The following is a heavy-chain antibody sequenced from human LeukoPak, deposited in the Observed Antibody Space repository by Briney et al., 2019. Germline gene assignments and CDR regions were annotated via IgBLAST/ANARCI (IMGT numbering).Heavy chain of an antibody. V-gene: IGHV4-34*01. CDR1: GGSFSGYY. Sequence: PSETLSLTCAVYGGSFSGYYWSWIRQPPGKGLEWIGEINHSGSTNYNPSLKSRVTISVDTSKNQFSLKLSSVTAADTAVYYCARVRSYGQNRNYYYYYMDVWGKGTTVTVSS. D-gene: IGHD5-18*01. CDR3: ARVRSYGQNRNYYYYYMDV. CDR2: INHSGST. J-gene: IGHJ6*03.